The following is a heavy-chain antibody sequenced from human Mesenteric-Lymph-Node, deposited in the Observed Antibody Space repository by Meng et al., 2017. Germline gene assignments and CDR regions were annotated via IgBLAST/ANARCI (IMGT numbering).Heavy chain of an antibody. CDR3: ARMRLRYYVYYYGMDV. D-gene: IGHD5-12*01. CDR2: INPNSGGT. CDR1: GGTFTGYY. J-gene: IGHJ6*02. Sequence: ASVKVSCKASGGTFTGYYMHWVRQAPGQGLEWMGWINPNSGGTNYAQKFQGRVTMTRDTSISTAYMELSRLRSDDTAVYYCARMRLRYYVYYYGMDVWGQGTTVTVSS. V-gene: IGHV1-2*02.